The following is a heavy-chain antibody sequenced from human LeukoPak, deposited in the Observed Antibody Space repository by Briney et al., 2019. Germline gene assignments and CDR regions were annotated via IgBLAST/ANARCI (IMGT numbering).Heavy chain of an antibody. D-gene: IGHD3-10*01. J-gene: IGHJ6*04. Sequence: PSETLSPTCAVYGGSFSGYYWSWIRQPPGKGLEWIGEINHSGSTNYNPSLKSRVTISVEKSKNQFSLKLGSVTAADTAVYYCARVVYGSGSRYGMDVWGKGTTVTVSS. CDR2: INHSGST. V-gene: IGHV4-34*01. CDR1: GGSFSGYY. CDR3: ARVVYGSGSRYGMDV.